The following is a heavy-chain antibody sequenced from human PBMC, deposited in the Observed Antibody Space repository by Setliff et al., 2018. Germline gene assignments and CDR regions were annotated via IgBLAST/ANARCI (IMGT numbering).Heavy chain of an antibody. J-gene: IGHJ3*02. D-gene: IGHD3-16*01. V-gene: IGHV1-69*08. Sequence: SVKVSCKASGGTFSIYTISWVRQAPGQGLEWMGRIIPIFGTANYAQKFQGRVTITADKSTSTAYMELSSLRSDDTAVYFCARDGGGDSDAFDIWGQGTMVTVSS. CDR1: GGTFSIYT. CDR3: ARDGGGDSDAFDI. CDR2: IIPIFGTA.